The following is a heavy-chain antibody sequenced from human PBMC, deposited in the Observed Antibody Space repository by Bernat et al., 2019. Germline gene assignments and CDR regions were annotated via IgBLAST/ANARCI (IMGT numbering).Heavy chain of an antibody. CDR3: AKDRRVVTGVGRQNFDH. D-gene: IGHD2-21*02. Sequence: EVQLVETGGGLIQPGGSLRLSCAASGFTVSSNYMSWVRQAPGKGLEWVSVIYSGGSTYYADSVKGRFTISRDNSKNTLYLQMNSLRAEDTAVYYCAKDRRVVTGVGRQNFDHWGQGSLVTVSS. CDR1: GFTVSSNY. V-gene: IGHV3-53*02. CDR2: IYSGGST. J-gene: IGHJ4*02.